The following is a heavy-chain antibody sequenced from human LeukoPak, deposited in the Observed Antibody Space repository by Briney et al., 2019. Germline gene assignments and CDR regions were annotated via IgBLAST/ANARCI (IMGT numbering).Heavy chain of an antibody. CDR2: ISAYNGDT. V-gene: IGHV1-18*01. CDR1: GYTFTSYG. D-gene: IGHD2-15*01. CDR3: GRSGGFCSGGLCYPTYYYYYMDV. Sequence: GASVKVSCKASGYTFTSYGISWVRQAPGQGLEWMGWISAYNGDTNYAQNLQGRVSMTTDTSTSTAYMELRSLKSDDTALYYCGRSGGFCSGGLCYPTYYYYYMDVWGKGTTVIVSS. J-gene: IGHJ6*03.